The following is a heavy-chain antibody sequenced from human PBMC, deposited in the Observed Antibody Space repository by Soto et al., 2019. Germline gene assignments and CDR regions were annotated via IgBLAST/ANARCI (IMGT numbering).Heavy chain of an antibody. CDR1: GYSFTRYA. J-gene: IGHJ3*01. D-gene: IGHD3-3*01. CDR2: INCGNGNT. Sequence: ASVKVSCKASGYSFTRYAIKWVRQAPGQGLEWMGWINCGNGNTKYSQKLQGRLTITSDTSASTAYMELSSLRSEDTAVYSCAREHDSWSLYAFDLWGQGTMVTVSS. CDR3: AREHDSWSLYAFDL. V-gene: IGHV1-3*01.